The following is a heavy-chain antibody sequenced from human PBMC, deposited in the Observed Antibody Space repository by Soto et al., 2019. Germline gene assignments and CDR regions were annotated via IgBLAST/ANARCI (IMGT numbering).Heavy chain of an antibody. D-gene: IGHD3-10*01. CDR3: AKGSYGSGSRGYLDS. CDR2: VSGSATST. V-gene: IGHV3-23*04. Sequence: EVQLVESGGMLVQPGGSLRLSCAASGITFRTYAMSWVRQAPGKGPEWISSVSGSATSTFYADSVKGRFIISRDNYKSTVFLQMNSLRAEDTAVYYCAKGSYGSGSRGYLDSWGQGTLVTVSS. CDR1: GITFRTYA. J-gene: IGHJ5*01.